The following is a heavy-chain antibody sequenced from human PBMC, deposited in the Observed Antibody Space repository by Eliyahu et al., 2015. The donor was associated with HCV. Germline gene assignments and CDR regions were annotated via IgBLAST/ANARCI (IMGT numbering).Heavy chain of an antibody. J-gene: IGHJ4*02. CDR2: XWHDGTKK. CDR3: ARDKPDNNQAYYVGV. V-gene: IGHV3-33*01. CDR1: GFSFSNYG. D-gene: IGHD3-10*01. Sequence: QVQLVESGGGVVQPGXSLRLSCAAXGFSFSNYGMHXXRQAPGKGLXWXAAXWHDGTKKYYLDSVKGRFTISRDNSRDTLFLQMNSLRAGDTAVYYCARDKPDNNQAYYVGVWGQGTLVTVSS.